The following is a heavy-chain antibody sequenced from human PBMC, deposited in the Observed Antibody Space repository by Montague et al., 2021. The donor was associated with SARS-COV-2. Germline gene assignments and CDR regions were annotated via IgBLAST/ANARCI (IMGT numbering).Heavy chain of an antibody. CDR3: ARGRQHINMVVVVVTGGEYYFDF. J-gene: IGHJ4*02. V-gene: IGHV4-34*01. Sequence: SETLSLTCAVYDGSSSDYSWTWIRQPPGKGLEWIGKINHRGSTNYNPSLKSRVTISVDTSKNQFSLKMTSVTAADTAVYYCARGRQHINMVVVVVTGGEYYFDFWGQGTLVTVSS. CDR1: DGSSSDYS. D-gene: IGHD3-22*01. CDR2: INHRGST.